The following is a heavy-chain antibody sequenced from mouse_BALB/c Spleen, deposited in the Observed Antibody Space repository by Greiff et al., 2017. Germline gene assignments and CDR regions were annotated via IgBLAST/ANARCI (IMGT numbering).Heavy chain of an antibody. V-gene: IGHV2-5-1*01. CDR2: IWRGGST. Sequence: VKLQESGPSLVQPSQSLSITCTVSGFSLTSYGVHWVRQSPGKGLEWLGVIWRGGSTDYNAAFMSRLSITKDNSKSQVFFKMNSLQADDTAIYYCAKNSRGGEYFDYWGQGTTLTVSS. CDR1: GFSLTSYG. D-gene: IGHD1-1*02. CDR3: AKNSRGGEYFDY. J-gene: IGHJ2*01.